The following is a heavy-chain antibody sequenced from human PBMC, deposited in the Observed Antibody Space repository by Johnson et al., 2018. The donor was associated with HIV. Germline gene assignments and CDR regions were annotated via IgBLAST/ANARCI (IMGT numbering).Heavy chain of an antibody. V-gene: IGHV3-30-3*01. CDR1: GFTFSSYA. CDR2: ISYDGSNK. J-gene: IGHJ3*02. CDR3: ARTPSLPGAFDI. Sequence: QVQLVESGGGVVQPGRSLRLSCAASGFTFSSYAVHWVRQAPGKGLEWVAVISYDGSNKYYADSVKGRFTISRDNSKNTLHLQMNSLRAEDTAVYYCARTPSLPGAFDIWGQGTMVTVSS.